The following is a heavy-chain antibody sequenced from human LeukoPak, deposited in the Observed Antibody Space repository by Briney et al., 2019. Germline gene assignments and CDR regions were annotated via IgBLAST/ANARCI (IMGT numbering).Heavy chain of an antibody. J-gene: IGHJ5*02. CDR3: AKSMWQQLAKWFDP. Sequence: PGGSLRLSCVASGFTFSNYGMNWVRQAPGKGLEWVSGIVGSGVTTYYADSVKGRFTISRDNSKNTLYLQMNSLRPEDTAVYYCAKSMWQQLAKWFDPWGQGALVTVSS. CDR1: GFTFSNYG. D-gene: IGHD6-13*01. CDR2: IVGSGVTT. V-gene: IGHV3-23*01.